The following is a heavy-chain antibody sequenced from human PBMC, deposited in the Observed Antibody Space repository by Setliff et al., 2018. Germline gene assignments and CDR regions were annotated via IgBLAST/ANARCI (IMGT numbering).Heavy chain of an antibody. CDR3: ATSDWYAAFDH. V-gene: IGHV3-73*01. Sequence: PGGSLRLSCAASGFTFSDSAVHWVRQASGKGLEWVGRIRAKVSDYATAYAASLKGRFTISRDNARNSVYLQMNSLRAEDAAVYYCATSDWYAAFDHWGQGTLVTVSS. D-gene: IGHD6-19*01. CDR2: IRAKVSDYAT. J-gene: IGHJ4*02. CDR1: GFTFSDSA.